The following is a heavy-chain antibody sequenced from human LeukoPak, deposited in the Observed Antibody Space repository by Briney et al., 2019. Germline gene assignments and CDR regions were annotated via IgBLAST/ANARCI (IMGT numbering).Heavy chain of an antibody. CDR3: ARGRGGSTGGHSTGYFDY. CDR2: INHSGST. Sequence: PSETLSLTCAVYGGSFSGYYWSWIRQPPGKGLEWIGEINHSGSTNYNPSLKSRVTISVDTSKNQFSLKLSSVTAADTAVYYCARGRGGSTGGHSTGYFDYWGQGTLVTVSS. CDR1: GGSFSGYY. V-gene: IGHV4-34*01. J-gene: IGHJ4*02. D-gene: IGHD4-11*01.